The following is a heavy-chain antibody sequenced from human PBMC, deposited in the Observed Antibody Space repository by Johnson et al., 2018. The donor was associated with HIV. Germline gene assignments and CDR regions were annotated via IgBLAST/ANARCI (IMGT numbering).Heavy chain of an antibody. V-gene: IGHV3-11*04. CDR3: ARVAALYDAFDI. CDR1: GFTVSSNY. J-gene: IGHJ3*02. D-gene: IGHD2-15*01. CDR2: ISSSGTSV. Sequence: QMLLVESGGGLVQPGGSLRLSCAASGFTVSSNYMSWIRQTPGKGLEWVSYISSSGTSVYYADSVKGRFSISRDNAKHSLYLQMNSLRAEDTAVYYCARVAALYDAFDIWGQGTMVTVSS.